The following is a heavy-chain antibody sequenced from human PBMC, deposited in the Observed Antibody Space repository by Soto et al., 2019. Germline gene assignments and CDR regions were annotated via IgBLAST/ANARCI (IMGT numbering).Heavy chain of an antibody. Sequence: GEALKISCKGSGYSXTSYWIGWVRQMPGKGLEWMGIIYPGDSDTRYSPSFQGQVTISADKSISTAYLQWSSLKASDTAMYYCARHRYVLRYFDWLLEFDYWGQGTLVTVSS. J-gene: IGHJ4*02. CDR1: GYSXTSYW. CDR2: IYPGDSDT. V-gene: IGHV5-51*01. CDR3: ARHRYVLRYFDWLLEFDY. D-gene: IGHD3-9*01.